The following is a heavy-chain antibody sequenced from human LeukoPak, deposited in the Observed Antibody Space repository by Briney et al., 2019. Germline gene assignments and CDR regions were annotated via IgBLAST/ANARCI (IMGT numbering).Heavy chain of an antibody. CDR1: GGSINGYY. CDR2: IYYTGST. V-gene: IGHV4-59*01. J-gene: IGHJ6*03. D-gene: IGHD3-3*01. CDR3: ARDRRYDFWSGHIPAVYMDV. Sequence: SETLSLTCTVSGGSINGYYWSWIRQSPGKGLESLGYIYYTGSTNYNPSLKSRVTMSVDTSRNQFFLRLSSVTAADTALYYCARDRRYDFWSGHIPAVYMDVWGKGTTVTVSS.